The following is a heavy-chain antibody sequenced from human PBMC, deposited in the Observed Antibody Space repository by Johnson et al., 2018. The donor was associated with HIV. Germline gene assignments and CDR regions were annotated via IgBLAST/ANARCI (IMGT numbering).Heavy chain of an antibody. CDR2: ISYDGSNK. V-gene: IGHV3-30*04. D-gene: IGHD6-6*01. CDR3: ARATRSSSSGRHDAFDI. Sequence: QMQLVESGGGLVQPGGSLRLSCAASGFTFSSYAMHWVRQAPGKGLEWVAVISYDGSNKYYADSVKGRFTISRDNSKNTLYLQMNSLRAEDTAVYYCARATRSSSSGRHDAFDIWGQGTMVTVSS. J-gene: IGHJ3*02. CDR1: GFTFSSYA.